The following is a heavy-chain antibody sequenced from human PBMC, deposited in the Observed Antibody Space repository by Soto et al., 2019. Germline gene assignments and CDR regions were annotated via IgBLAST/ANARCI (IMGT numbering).Heavy chain of an antibody. CDR2: ISSSGDAI. CDR3: ARGSRQRFLEWLLFDY. V-gene: IGHV3-11*01. J-gene: IGHJ4*02. CDR1: GFTFKDYY. Sequence: QVQLVESGGGLVKPGGSLRLSCFTSGFTFKDYYMGWIRQAPGKGLEWLSYISSSGDAIYYADSVKGRFTTSRDNTKNSLMMEMNSLSVDDSAVYYCARGSRQRFLEWLLFDYWGQGALVTVS. D-gene: IGHD3-3*01.